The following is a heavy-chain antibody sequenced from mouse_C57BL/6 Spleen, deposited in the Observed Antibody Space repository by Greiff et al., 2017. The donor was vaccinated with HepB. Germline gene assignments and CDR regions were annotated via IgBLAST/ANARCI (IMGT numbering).Heavy chain of an antibody. Sequence: QVQLQQPGAELVKPGASVKLSCKASGYTFTSYCMHWVKQRPGQGLEWIGMIHPNSGSTNYNEKFKSKATLTVDKSSSTAYMQLSSLTSEDSAVYYCALIYYGKEGTPYWGQGTTLTVSS. J-gene: IGHJ2*01. V-gene: IGHV1-64*01. CDR2: IHPNSGST. CDR1: GYTFTSYC. D-gene: IGHD2-1*01. CDR3: ALIYYGKEGTPY.